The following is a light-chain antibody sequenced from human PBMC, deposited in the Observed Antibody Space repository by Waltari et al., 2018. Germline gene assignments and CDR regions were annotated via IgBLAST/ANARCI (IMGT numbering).Light chain of an antibody. CDR3: QQYDGLPYT. J-gene: IGKJ2*01. Sequence: DIQMTQSPPTLSASVGDRVTFTCQASQDISHYLNWYQQKPGKTPKLLLYDASKLERGAPSRFSGSGSGTDFTCTISRLETEDIATYYCQQYDGLPYTFGQGTKLEIK. CDR2: DAS. V-gene: IGKV1-33*01. CDR1: QDISHY.